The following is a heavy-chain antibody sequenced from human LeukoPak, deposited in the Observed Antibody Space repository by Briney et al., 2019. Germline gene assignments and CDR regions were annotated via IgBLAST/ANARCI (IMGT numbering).Heavy chain of an antibody. D-gene: IGHD6-13*01. J-gene: IGHJ2*01. Sequence: PSQTLSLTCAVSGGSISSGGSSWRWIRQPPGKGLEWIGYIYHSGSTYYNPSLKSRVTISLDRSKNQFSLKLTSVTAADTAVYYCARYSSTWPYWYFDLWGRGTLVTVSS. CDR3: ARYSSTWPYWYFDL. CDR2: IYHSGST. CDR1: GGSISSGGSS. V-gene: IGHV4-30-2*01.